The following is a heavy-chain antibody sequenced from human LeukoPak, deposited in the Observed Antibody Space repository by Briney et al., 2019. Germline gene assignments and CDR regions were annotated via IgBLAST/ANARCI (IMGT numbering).Heavy chain of an antibody. V-gene: IGHV3-48*04. Sequence: GGSLRLSCAASGFIFSSYSMNWVRQAPGKGLEWVSYFSTTSNTISYADSVKGRFTISRDNAKNSLYLHMNSLRAEDTAVYYCAREMEDILTGYYMFDPWGQGTLVIVSS. D-gene: IGHD3-9*01. CDR3: AREMEDILTGYYMFDP. CDR2: FSTTSNTI. CDR1: GFIFSSYS. J-gene: IGHJ5*02.